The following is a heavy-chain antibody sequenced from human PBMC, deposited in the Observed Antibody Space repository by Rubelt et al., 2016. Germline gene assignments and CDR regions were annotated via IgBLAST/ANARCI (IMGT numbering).Heavy chain of an antibody. CDR2: INPSGGST. D-gene: IGHD6-19*01. CDR3: ARGHSSGWSPVGDY. V-gene: IGHV1-46*01. Sequence: QVQLVQSGAEVKKPGASVKVSCKVSGYTLTELSMHWVRQAPGQGLEWMGIINPSGGSTSYAKKFQGRVTLTRETSTVAVYMERSSLRSEDTAGDYCARGHSSGWSPVGDYWGQGTLVTVSS. J-gene: IGHJ4*02. CDR1: GYTLTELS.